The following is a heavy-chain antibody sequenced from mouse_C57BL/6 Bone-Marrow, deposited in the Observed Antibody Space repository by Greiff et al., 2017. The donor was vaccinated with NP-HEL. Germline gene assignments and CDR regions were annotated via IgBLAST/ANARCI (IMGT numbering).Heavy chain of an antibody. CDR3: ARPPLSLYYYAMDY. CDR1: GYAFTNYL. CDR2: INPGSGGT. J-gene: IGHJ4*01. Sequence: QVQLQQSGAELVRPGTSVKVSCKASGYAFTNYLIEWVKQRPGQGLEWIGVINPGSGGTNYNEKFKGKATLTADKSSSTAYMQLSSLTSEDSAVYFCARPPLSLYYYAMDYWGQGTSVTVSS. V-gene: IGHV1-54*01.